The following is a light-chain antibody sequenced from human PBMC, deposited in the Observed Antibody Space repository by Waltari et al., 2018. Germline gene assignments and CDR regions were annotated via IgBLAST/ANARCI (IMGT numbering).Light chain of an antibody. J-gene: IGLJ3*02. CDR3: SSYTRRSYWV. V-gene: IGLV2-14*01. CDR2: KVN. Sequence: QSALTQPASVSGSPGQSITISCTGTSSDVGFYDFVSWFRQHPGTAPKVMVYKVNNRPAGVSNRFSGSKSANTASLTISGLQAEDEADYYCSSYTRRSYWVFGGGTQLTVL. CDR1: SSDVGFYDF.